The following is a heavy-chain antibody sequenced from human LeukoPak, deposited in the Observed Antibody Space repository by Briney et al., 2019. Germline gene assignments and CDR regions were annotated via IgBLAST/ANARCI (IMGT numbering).Heavy chain of an antibody. J-gene: IGHJ5*02. CDR1: GFTFSSFG. CDR2: ISHSGGST. D-gene: IGHD2-15*01. Sequence: GGSLRLSCAASGFTFSSFGMSWVRQAPGKGLEWVSAISHSGGSTYYADSMRGRFTISRDNSKNTLYLQMNSLRAEDTAVYYCAKARGFCSGNNCYNPFDPWGQGTLVTVSS. CDR3: AKARGFCSGNNCYNPFDP. V-gene: IGHV3-23*01.